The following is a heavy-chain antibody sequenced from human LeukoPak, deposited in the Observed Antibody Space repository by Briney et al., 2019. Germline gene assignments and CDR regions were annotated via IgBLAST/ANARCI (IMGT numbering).Heavy chain of an antibody. CDR2: MNPNSGNT. J-gene: IGHJ4*02. D-gene: IGHD2-8*01. CDR1: GYTFTSYA. CDR3: ARGSLYCTNGVCYYNFDY. Sequence: ASGKVSCKASGYTFTSYAINWMRQATGQGLEWMGWMNPNSGNTGYAQKFQGRVTITRNTSISTAYMELSSLRSEDTAVYYCARGSLYCTNGVCYYNFDYWGQGTLVTVSS. V-gene: IGHV1-8*03.